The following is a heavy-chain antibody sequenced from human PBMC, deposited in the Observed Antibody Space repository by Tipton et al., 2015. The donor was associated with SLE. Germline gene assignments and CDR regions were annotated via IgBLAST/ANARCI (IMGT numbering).Heavy chain of an antibody. J-gene: IGHJ4*02. CDR1: GGSFSGYY. Sequence: LRLSCAVYGGSFSGYYWSWIRQPPGKGLEWIGEINHSGSTTYNPSLKSRVTISIDTSKNQFSLKLSSVTAADTAVYYCASSPGVTLFRVVTYFDLWGQGILVTDSS. V-gene: IGHV4-34*01. D-gene: IGHD3-3*01. CDR3: ASSPGVTLFRVVTYFDL. CDR2: INHSGST.